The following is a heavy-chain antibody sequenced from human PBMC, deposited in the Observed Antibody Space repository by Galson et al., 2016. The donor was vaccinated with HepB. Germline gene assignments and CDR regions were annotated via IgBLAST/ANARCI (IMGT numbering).Heavy chain of an antibody. CDR1: GVSISSGGNF. J-gene: IGHJ4*02. CDR2: IYYSVTT. Sequence: TLSLTCTVSGVSISSGGNFWSWFRQHPGEGLECIGYIYYSVTTHYNPSLRSRLTISVDTSKNQFSLKLNSVTAADTAVYYCARGGYLSGYVDFWGQGTLVTVSS. D-gene: IGHD5-12*01. V-gene: IGHV4-31*03. CDR3: ARGGYLSGYVDF.